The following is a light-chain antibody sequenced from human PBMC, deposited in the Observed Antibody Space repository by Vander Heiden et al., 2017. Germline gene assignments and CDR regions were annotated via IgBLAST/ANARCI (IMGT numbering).Light chain of an antibody. CDR1: QSSTSY. CDR3: QHSYSAPYT. CDR2: AAS. J-gene: IGKJ2*01. V-gene: IGKV1-39*01. Sequence: DIQMNHSPSSLSASVGDRVTITCRASQSSTSYLNWYQQKPGEAPKLLIYAASTLESGVPSRFSGSGSGTDFTLTISSLQPEDFATYYCQHSYSAPYTFGQGTKLEIK.